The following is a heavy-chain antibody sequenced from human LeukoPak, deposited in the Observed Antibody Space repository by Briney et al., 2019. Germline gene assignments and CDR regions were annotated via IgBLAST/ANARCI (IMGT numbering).Heavy chain of an antibody. V-gene: IGHV3-43*01. J-gene: IGHJ6*02. CDR3: AKDPDKKSYYYYGMDV. CDR1: GFTFDDYT. Sequence: GGSLRLSCAASGFTFDDYTMHWVRQAPGKGLEWVSLISWDGGSTYYADSVKGRFTISRDNSKNSLYLQMNSLRTEDIALYYCAKDPDKKSYYYYGMDVWGQGTTVTVSS. CDR2: ISWDGGST.